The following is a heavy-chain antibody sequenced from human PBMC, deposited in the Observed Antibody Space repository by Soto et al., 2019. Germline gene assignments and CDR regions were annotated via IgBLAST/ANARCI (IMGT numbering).Heavy chain of an antibody. CDR1: GYTFTGYY. CDR2: ITPDSGNT. D-gene: IGHD5-18*01. CDR3: ARGVVDTAPFDP. Sequence: QVQLVQSGAEVKKPGASAKVSCKASGYTFTGYYMHWVRQAPGQGLEWMGWITPDSGNTKYVQKFPGRVIMTRDTSIRTAYMELSRLTSDDTAVYNCARGVVDTAPFDPWGQGTLVTVSS. V-gene: IGHV1-2*02. J-gene: IGHJ5*02.